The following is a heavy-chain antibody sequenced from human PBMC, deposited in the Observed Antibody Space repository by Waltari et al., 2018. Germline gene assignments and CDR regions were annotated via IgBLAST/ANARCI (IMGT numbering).Heavy chain of an antibody. CDR1: GYSISSGYY. CDR2: IYNSGST. D-gene: IGHD5-12*01. V-gene: IGHV4-38-2*01. CDR3: ARRLPVYDAFDI. Sequence: QVQLQESGPGLVKPSETLSLTCAVSGYSISSGYYWGWIRQPPGKGLEWIGSIYNSGSTYYTPSLTSRVTISVDTSKNQFSLKLSSVTAADTAVYYCARRLPVYDAFDIWGQGTMVRVS. J-gene: IGHJ3*02.